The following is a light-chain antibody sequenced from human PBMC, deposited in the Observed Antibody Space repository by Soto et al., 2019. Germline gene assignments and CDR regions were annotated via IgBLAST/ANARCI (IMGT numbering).Light chain of an antibody. V-gene: IGKV1-5*03. J-gene: IGKJ1*01. CDR1: QSISSW. CDR2: KAS. Sequence: DIQMTQSPSTLSASVGDRVTITCRASQSISSWLAWYQQKPGKAPKLLINKASSLESGVPSRFSGSGSGTEFTLTIRSLQPDDFATYYCQQYKSHRRTFGQGTKLEIK. CDR3: QQYKSHRRT.